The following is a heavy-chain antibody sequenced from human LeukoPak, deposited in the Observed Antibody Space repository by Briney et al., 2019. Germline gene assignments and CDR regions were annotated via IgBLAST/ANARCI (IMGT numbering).Heavy chain of an antibody. Sequence: PGGSLRLSCVISGFTFNSNGFCWVRQAPGKGLEWVEVIFYDGSKRYYAASVKGRFTISRDSSKNTLYLQMNSVTPEDTAVYYCARARPSMWIDYWGQGTLVTVSS. V-gene: IGHV3-30*03. CDR2: IFYDGSKR. D-gene: IGHD5-12*01. J-gene: IGHJ4*02. CDR3: ARARPSMWIDY. CDR1: GFTFNSNG.